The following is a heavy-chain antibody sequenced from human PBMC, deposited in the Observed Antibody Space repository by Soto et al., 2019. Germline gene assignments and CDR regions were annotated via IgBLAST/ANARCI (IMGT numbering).Heavy chain of an antibody. CDR3: AADSGSYSPSWDFQH. D-gene: IGHD1-26*01. Sequence: QVQLVQSGAEVKKPGSSVKVSCKASGGTFSSYTISWVRQAPGQGLEWMGRIIPILGIANYAQKFQGRVTIXXDXSXXTAYMELSSLRSEDTAVYYCAADSGSYSPSWDFQHWGQGTLVTVSS. J-gene: IGHJ1*01. CDR2: IIPILGIA. CDR1: GGTFSSYT. V-gene: IGHV1-69*02.